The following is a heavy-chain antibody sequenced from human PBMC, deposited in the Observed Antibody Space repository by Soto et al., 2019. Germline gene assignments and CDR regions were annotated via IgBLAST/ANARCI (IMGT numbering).Heavy chain of an antibody. Sequence: GGSLTLSCGVSGVSVTSNCGSWGVQPPGRGLGWGVAIIPNGQGIRYVHSVKGRVTISIDNSSNTVFLQLDCLRAEDTAVYDCAKDRQYPRDYFHYWGQGTLVTVSS. CDR2: IIPNGQGI. CDR1: GVSVTSNC. CDR3: AKDRQYPRDYFHY. D-gene: IGHD4-4*01. V-gene: IGHV3-23*01. J-gene: IGHJ4*02.